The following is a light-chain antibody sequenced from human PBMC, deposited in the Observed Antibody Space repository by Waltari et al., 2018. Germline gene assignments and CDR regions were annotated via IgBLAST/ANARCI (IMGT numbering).Light chain of an antibody. CDR3: CSYAGSYTWV. CDR1: SSDLVGYNY. V-gene: IGLV2-11*01. CDR2: DVS. J-gene: IGLJ3*02. Sequence: QSALTQPRSVSGSPGQSVTISCTGTSSDLVGYNYVSWYQQPPGKAPKLMIYDVSKRPSGVPDRFSGSKSGNTASLTISGLQAEDEADYYCCSYAGSYTWVFGGGTKLTVL.